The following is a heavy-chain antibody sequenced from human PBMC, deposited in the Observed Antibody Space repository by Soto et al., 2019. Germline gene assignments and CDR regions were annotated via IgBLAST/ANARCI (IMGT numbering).Heavy chain of an antibody. D-gene: IGHD3-10*01. CDR1: GGPIKTGDYY. CDR2: VFYSGAT. J-gene: IGHJ4*02. Sequence: SETLSLTCNVSGGPIKTGDYYWNWIRQPPGKGLEWIGYVFYSGATNYSQSLKSRAAISMDTSKNQFSLSLTSVTAADTAVYYCARAGFSYGHLLFWGQGIRVTVSS. V-gene: IGHV4-30-4*01. CDR3: ARAGFSYGHLLF.